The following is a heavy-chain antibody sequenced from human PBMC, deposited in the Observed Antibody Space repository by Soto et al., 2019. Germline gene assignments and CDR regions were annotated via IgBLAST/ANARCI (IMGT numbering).Heavy chain of an antibody. Sequence: EVQLVESGGGLVQPGGSLRLSCAASGFTFSSYWMHWVRHAPGKGLVWVSGINSDGSSTCYADSVKGGFTISRDNNKNTRDLHKNSRLAVDRAVYYCARRQMCFGEVLGDYWGQGTLVTVSS. CDR3: ARRQMCFGEVLGDY. CDR1: GFTFSSYW. V-gene: IGHV3-74*01. D-gene: IGHD3-10*01. J-gene: IGHJ4*02. CDR2: INSDGSST.